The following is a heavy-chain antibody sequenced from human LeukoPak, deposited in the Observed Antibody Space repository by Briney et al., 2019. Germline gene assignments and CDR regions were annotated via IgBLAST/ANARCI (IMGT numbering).Heavy chain of an antibody. J-gene: IGHJ4*02. Sequence: ASVKVSCKASGYTFTGYYMHWVRQAPGQGLEWMGWINPNSGGTNYAQKFQGRVTMTRDTSISTAYMELSRLRSDDTAVCYCARDLGDYARSPLGYWGQGTLVTVSS. CDR2: INPNSGGT. CDR3: ARDLGDYARSPLGY. CDR1: GYTFTGYY. V-gene: IGHV1-2*02. D-gene: IGHD3-16*01.